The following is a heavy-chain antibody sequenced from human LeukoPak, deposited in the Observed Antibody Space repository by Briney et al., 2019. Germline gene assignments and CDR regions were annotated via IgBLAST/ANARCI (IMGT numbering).Heavy chain of an antibody. CDR3: ARDADNTPYYYNSSGIYYHNYMDV. Sequence: ASVKVSCKASGYTFTSYGISWVRQAPGQGLEWMGWISAYNGNSNYAQKLQGRVTMTTDTSTSTGYMELRSLRSDDTAVYYCARDADNTPYYYNSSGIYYHNYMDVWGKGTTGTVP. J-gene: IGHJ6*03. CDR1: GYTFTSYG. CDR2: ISAYNGNS. V-gene: IGHV1-18*01. D-gene: IGHD3-22*01.